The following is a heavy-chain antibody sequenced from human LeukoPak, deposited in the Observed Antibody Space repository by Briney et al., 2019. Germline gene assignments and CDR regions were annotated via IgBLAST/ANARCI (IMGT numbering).Heavy chain of an antibody. D-gene: IGHD1-26*01. V-gene: IGHV4-4*02. CDR1: GGSISNTNW. J-gene: IGHJ4*02. CDR3: ARDDSGTYAALDY. Sequence: SGTLSLTCDVSGGSISNTNWWSWVRQPPGQGLEWIGEVSLAGQTNYNPSLNGRVTISVDKSKNHFSLNLSSVTAADTAVYYCARDDSGTYAALDYWGQGTLVTVSS. CDR2: VSLAGQT.